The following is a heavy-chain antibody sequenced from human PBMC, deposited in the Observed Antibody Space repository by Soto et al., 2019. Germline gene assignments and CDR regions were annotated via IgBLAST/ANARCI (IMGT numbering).Heavy chain of an antibody. CDR3: ARKDKSGYFNWFDP. CDR2: IFPSDSDT. V-gene: IGHV5-51*01. D-gene: IGHD3-22*01. Sequence: GESLKISCRTSGDKFTSSWIAWVLQMPGKGLEWMGIIFPSDSDTRYSPSFQGQVTISADRSTSTVFLQWASLKASDTAVYFCARKDKSGYFNWFDPWGQGTLVTAPQ. J-gene: IGHJ5*02. CDR1: GDKFTSSW.